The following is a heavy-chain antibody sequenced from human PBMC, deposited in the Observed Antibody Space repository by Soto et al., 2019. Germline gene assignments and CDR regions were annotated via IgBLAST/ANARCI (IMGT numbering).Heavy chain of an antibody. CDR1: GFTFSDYW. V-gene: IGHV3-74*01. CDR3: ARVAYFDWSLSYFDH. CDR2: IYVDGSST. D-gene: IGHD3-9*01. Sequence: EVHLVESGGGLVQPGGSLRLSCAASGFTFSDYWMHWVRQTPGKGPVWVSRIYVDGSSTSYADFVKGRFTISRDNAKKTLYLQMNSLRPEDTAVYYCARVAYFDWSLSYFDHWGQGTLVIVSS. J-gene: IGHJ4*02.